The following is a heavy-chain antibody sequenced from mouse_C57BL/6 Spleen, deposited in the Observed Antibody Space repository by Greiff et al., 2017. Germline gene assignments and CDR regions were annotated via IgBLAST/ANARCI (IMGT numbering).Heavy chain of an antibody. CDR3: AREAAQATYFDY. J-gene: IGHJ2*01. CDR2: IYPGDGDT. CDR1: GYAFSSYW. D-gene: IGHD3-2*02. V-gene: IGHV1-80*01. Sequence: QVQLKESGAELVKPGASVKISCKASGYAFSSYWMNWVKQRPGKGLEWIGQIYPGDGDTNYNGKFKGKATLTADKSSSTAYMQLSSLTSEDSAVYFWAREAAQATYFDYWGQGTTLTVSS.